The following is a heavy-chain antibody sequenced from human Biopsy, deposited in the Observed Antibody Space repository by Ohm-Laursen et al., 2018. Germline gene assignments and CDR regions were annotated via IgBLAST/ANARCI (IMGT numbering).Heavy chain of an antibody. V-gene: IGHV4-59*08. CDR2: IYYSGST. CDR1: GGSISSDY. Sequence: TLSLTCSVSGGSISSDYWSWIRQTPGKGPEWIGYIYYSGSTNYNPSLKSRVIISVDTSKNQFSLNLSSVTAADTAVYYCARRGSGGRSFDHWGQGTLVTVSS. D-gene: IGHD2-15*01. CDR3: ARRGSGGRSFDH. J-gene: IGHJ4*02.